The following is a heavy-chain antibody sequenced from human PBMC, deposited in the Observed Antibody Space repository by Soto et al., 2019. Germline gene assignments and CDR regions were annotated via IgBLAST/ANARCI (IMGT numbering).Heavy chain of an antibody. Sequence: AASVKVSCKASGYTFTDYFMHWVRQAPGQGLEWMGWINPNSGGTNYAQNFQGRVTMTRDTSISTAYMELSRLTSDDTVVYYCATERSSLGLWELDVWGQGTTVTVSS. CDR1: GYTFTDYF. CDR3: ATERSSLGLWELDV. J-gene: IGHJ6*02. V-gene: IGHV1-2*02. D-gene: IGHD3-16*01. CDR2: INPNSGGT.